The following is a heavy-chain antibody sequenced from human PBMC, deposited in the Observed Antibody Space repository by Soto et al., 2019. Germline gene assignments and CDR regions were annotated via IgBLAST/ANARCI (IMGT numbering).Heavy chain of an antibody. D-gene: IGHD3-3*01. Sequence: GGSLRLSCAASGFTFSSYAMHWVRQAPGKGLEWVAVISYDGSNKYYADSVKGRFTISRDNSKDTLYLQMNSLRAEDTAVYYCAKDMHYDFWSGYYRPLDYWGQGTLVTVSS. J-gene: IGHJ4*02. CDR3: AKDMHYDFWSGYYRPLDY. CDR1: GFTFSSYA. V-gene: IGHV3-30-3*01. CDR2: ISYDGSNK.